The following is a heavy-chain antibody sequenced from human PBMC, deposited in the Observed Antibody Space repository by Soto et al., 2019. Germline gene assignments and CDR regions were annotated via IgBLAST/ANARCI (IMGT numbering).Heavy chain of an antibody. V-gene: IGHV1-18*01. CDR2: ISAYNGNT. J-gene: IGHJ5*02. CDR1: GDAFTSCG. Sequence: ASVKVSCKASGDAFTSCGSSWVRQAPGQGLEWMGWISAYNGNTSYAQKLQGRVTMTTDTSTSTAYMELRSLRSDDTAAYYCAREFLRGYSGYDPWGQGTLVTVSS. D-gene: IGHD5-12*01. CDR3: AREFLRGYSGYDP.